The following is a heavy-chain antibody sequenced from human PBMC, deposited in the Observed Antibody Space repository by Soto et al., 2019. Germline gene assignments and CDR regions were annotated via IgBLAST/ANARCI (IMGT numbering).Heavy chain of an antibody. J-gene: IGHJ4*02. D-gene: IGHD6-13*01. CDR1: GYTFTSYG. CDR2: ISAHNGNT. V-gene: IGHV1-18*01. CDR3: ARDKIPRIAAAGITGY. Sequence: ASVKVSCKASGYTFTSYGISWVRQAPGQGLEWMGWISAHNGNTNYAQKLQGRVTMTTDTSTSTAYMELRSLRSDDTAVYYCARDKIPRIAAAGITGYWGQGTLVTVSS.